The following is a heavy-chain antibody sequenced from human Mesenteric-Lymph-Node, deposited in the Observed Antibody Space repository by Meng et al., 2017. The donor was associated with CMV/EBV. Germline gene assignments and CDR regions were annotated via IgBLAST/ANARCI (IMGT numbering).Heavy chain of an antibody. J-gene: IGHJ4*02. Sequence: SETLSLTCTVSGGSISSSSYYWGWIRQPPGKGLEWIGSIYYSGSTYYNPSLKSRVTISVDTSKNQFSLKLSSVTAADTAVYYCGRGGGKYYYGSGSPYYFDYWGQGTLVTVSS. D-gene: IGHD3-10*01. CDR3: GRGGGKYYYGSGSPYYFDY. V-gene: IGHV4-39*07. CDR1: GGSISSSSYY. CDR2: IYYSGST.